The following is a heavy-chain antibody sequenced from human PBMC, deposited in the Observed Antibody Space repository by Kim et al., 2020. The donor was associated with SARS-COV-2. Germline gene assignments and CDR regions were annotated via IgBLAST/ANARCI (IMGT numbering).Heavy chain of an antibody. D-gene: IGHD4-4*01. CDR3: ATGSTVIHYYYGMDV. CDR2: IYSGGST. V-gene: IGHV3-53*01. J-gene: IGHJ6*02. Sequence: GGSLRLSCAASGFTVSSNYMSWVRQAPGKGLEWVSVIYSGGSTYYADSVKGRFPISKNNSKNTLYLQMNSLRAEDTAVYYCATGSTVIHYYYGMDVWGQGTTATVSS. CDR1: GFTVSSNY.